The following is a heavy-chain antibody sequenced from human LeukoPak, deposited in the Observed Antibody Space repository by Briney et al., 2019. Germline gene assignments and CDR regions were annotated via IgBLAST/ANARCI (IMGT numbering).Heavy chain of an antibody. V-gene: IGHV3-7*01. CDR1: GFAFSTYW. J-gene: IGHJ4*02. D-gene: IGHD6-19*01. Sequence: PGGSLRLSCAASGFAFSTYWMHWVRQAPGEGLEWVANIKQDGSEKYYVDSVKGRFTISRDNAKNSLYLQMSSLRAEHTALYYCARGSGWVFDYWGQGSLVTVSS. CDR2: IKQDGSEK. CDR3: ARGSGWVFDY.